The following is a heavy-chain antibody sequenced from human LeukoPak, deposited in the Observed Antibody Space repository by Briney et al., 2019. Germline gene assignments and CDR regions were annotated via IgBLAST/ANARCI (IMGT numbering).Heavy chain of an antibody. Sequence: GGSLRLSCAASGFNVSSNYMTWIRQAPGKGLEWVSLIYGADAAYYAESVRGRFMISRDNLKNTLFLQMNSLRVEDTAVYYCVTSTGQQFVPYDYWGQGTHVTVSS. CDR2: IYGADAA. V-gene: IGHV3-66*02. CDR1: GFNVSSNY. J-gene: IGHJ4*02. D-gene: IGHD6-13*01. CDR3: VTSTGQQFVPYDY.